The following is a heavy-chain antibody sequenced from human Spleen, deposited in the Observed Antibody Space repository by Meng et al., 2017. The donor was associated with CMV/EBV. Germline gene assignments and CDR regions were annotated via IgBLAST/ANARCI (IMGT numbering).Heavy chain of an antibody. CDR3: ARYDLYSSSWYLRY. J-gene: IGHJ4*02. CDR2: IYYSGST. V-gene: IGHV4-59*01. Sequence: SETLSLTCSVSGGSISSYYWSWIRQPPGKGLEWIGYIYYSGSTNYNPSLKRRVTISVDTSKNQFSLKLSSVTAADTAVYYCARYDLYSSSWYLRYWGQGTLVTVSS. CDR1: GGSISSYY. D-gene: IGHD6-13*01.